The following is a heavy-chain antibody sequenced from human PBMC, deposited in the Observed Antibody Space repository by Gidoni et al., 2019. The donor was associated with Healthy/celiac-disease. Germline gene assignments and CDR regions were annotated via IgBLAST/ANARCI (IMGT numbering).Heavy chain of an antibody. CDR2: IIPIFGTA. Sequence: QVQLVQSGAEVKKPGSSVKVSCKASGGTFSSYAISWVRQAPGQGLEWMGGIIPIFGTANYAQKFKGRVTITADESTSTAYMELSSLRSEDTAVYYCARDGHLWSGYYTGEYFQHWGQGTLVTVSS. D-gene: IGHD3-3*01. V-gene: IGHV1-69*01. CDR3: ARDGHLWSGYYTGEYFQH. J-gene: IGHJ1*01. CDR1: GGTFSSYA.